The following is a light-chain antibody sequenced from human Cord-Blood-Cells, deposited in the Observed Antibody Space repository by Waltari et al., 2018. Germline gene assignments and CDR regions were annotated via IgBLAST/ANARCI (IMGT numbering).Light chain of an antibody. CDR1: SSDVGGHNY. CDR2: DVS. Sequence: QSALTQPRSVSGSPGQSVTISCTGTSSDVGGHNYVSWYHQHPGKAPKLMIYDVSNRPSGAPDLFSGSTCGNTASLTISGLQAEDEADYYCCSYAGSYTWVFGGGTKLTVL. J-gene: IGLJ3*02. V-gene: IGLV2-11*01. CDR3: CSYAGSYTWV.